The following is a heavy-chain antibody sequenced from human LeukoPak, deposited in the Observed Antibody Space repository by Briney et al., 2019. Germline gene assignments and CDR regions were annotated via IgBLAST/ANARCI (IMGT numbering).Heavy chain of an antibody. V-gene: IGHV3-21*01. CDR3: ARATFPEYYFDY. CDR2: ISSSSSYI. Sequence: GGSLRLSCAASGFTFSSYSMNWVRQAPGKGLEWVSSISSSSSYIYYADSVKGRFTISRDNAKNSLYLQMNSLRAEDAAVYYCARATFPEYYFDYWGQGTLVTVSS. CDR1: GFTFSSYS. D-gene: IGHD2/OR15-2a*01. J-gene: IGHJ4*02.